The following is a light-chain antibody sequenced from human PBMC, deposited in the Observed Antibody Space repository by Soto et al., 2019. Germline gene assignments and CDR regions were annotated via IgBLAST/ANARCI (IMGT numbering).Light chain of an antibody. J-gene: IGKJ1*01. Sequence: IHMTQSPSTLSASVLYRATITCRAIQSISSWLALYQQKPGTAPKLLIYKASSLQSGVPSRFSGRGSGTEFTLTISSLQPDDFATYYCQQYVTAFRSFGQGTKVDIK. CDR1: QSISSW. CDR2: KAS. CDR3: QQYVTAFRS. V-gene: IGKV1-5*03.